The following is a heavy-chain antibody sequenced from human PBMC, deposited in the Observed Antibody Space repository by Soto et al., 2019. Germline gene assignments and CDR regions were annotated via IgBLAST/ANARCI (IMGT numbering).Heavy chain of an antibody. J-gene: IGHJ6*02. Sequence: GEYLKISCQGSGYSFTTHWITWVRQTPGKGLEWMGRIDPSNSYINYSPSFQGHVTISVDRSISTAYLQWIRLDASYNAIYYCARRLSGPKEEYNAYYFYGLDVWGQGTKVTVSS. V-gene: IGHV5-10-1*01. D-gene: IGHD1-1*01. CDR3: ARRLSGPKEEYNAYYFYGLDV. CDR1: GYSFTTHW. CDR2: IDPSNSYI.